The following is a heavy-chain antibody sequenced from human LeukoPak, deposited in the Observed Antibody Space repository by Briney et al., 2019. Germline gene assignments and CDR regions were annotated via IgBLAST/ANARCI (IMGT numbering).Heavy chain of an antibody. V-gene: IGHV3-74*01. D-gene: IGHD3-22*01. CDR2: FNGDGSIT. CDR3: ARDLYSDTSGYYQALDY. CDR1: GFTFSIYW. J-gene: IGHJ4*02. Sequence: PGGSLRLSCAASGFTFSIYWMHWVRHAPGKGLVWISRFNGDGSITNYADSVKGRFTISRDNANNTLYLEMNSLRAEDTAVYYCARDLYSDTSGYYQALDYWGQGTLVTVSS.